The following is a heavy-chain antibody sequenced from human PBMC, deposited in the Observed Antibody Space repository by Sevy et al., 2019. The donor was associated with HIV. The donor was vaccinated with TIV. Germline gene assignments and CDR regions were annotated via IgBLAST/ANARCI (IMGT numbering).Heavy chain of an antibody. J-gene: IGHJ3*02. CDR2: ISSSSTYI. CDR1: GFTFSSSA. V-gene: IGHV3-21*01. D-gene: IGHD3-16*01. Sequence: GGSLRLSCAASGFTFSSSAMNWVRQAPGKGLEWVSSISSSSTYIYYADSVKGRFTISRDNAKNSLYLQMNSLRAEDTTVYYVTIVLDMVTCGVEGAFDIWVQGTMVTVSS. CDR3: TIVLDMVTCGVEGAFDI.